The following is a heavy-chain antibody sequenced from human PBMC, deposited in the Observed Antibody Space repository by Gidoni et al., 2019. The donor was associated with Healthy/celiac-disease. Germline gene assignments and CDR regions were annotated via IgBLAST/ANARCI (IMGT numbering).Heavy chain of an antibody. Sequence: QVQLVESGGGVVQPGRSLRLFCAASGFPFSSYGMHWVGQAPGKGLEWVAVISYDGSNKYYADSVKGRFTISRDNSKNTLYLQMNSLRAEDTAVYYCAKAASGSYKQQLVPYFDYWGQGTLVTVSS. CDR3: AKAASGSYKQQLVPYFDY. D-gene: IGHD6-13*01. CDR2: ISYDGSNK. CDR1: GFPFSSYG. J-gene: IGHJ4*02. V-gene: IGHV3-30*18.